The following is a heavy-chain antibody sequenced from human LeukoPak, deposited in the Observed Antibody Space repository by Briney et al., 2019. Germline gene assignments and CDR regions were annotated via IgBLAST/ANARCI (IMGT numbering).Heavy chain of an antibody. CDR1: GGSISSYY. Sequence: SETLSLTCTVSGGSISSYYWSWIRQPPGNGLEWIGYIYYSGSTNYNPSLKSRVTISVDTSKNQFSLKLSSVTAADTAVYYCARDFGSVCWFDPWGQGTLVTVSS. J-gene: IGHJ5*02. CDR2: IYYSGST. D-gene: IGHD2-8*01. CDR3: ARDFGSVCWFDP. V-gene: IGHV4-59*01.